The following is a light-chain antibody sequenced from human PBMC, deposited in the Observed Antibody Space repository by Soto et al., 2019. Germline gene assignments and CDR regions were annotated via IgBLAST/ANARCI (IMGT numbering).Light chain of an antibody. CDR1: QSVSSN. Sequence: EIVMTQSPATLSVSPGERATLSCRASQSVSSNLAWYQQKPGQAPRLLIYGASTRATGIPARFSGSGSGTEFPLTISSLPSEDLAVYYGQHYSNWPRTFGQGTKVEIK. V-gene: IGKV3-15*01. CDR3: QHYSNWPRT. J-gene: IGKJ1*01. CDR2: GAS.